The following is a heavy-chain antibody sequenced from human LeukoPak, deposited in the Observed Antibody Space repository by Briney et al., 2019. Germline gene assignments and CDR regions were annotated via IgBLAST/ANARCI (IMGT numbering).Heavy chain of an antibody. V-gene: IGHV2-5*02. D-gene: IGHD3-22*01. CDR2: VYWDGDA. Sequence: SGPTLVNPTQTLTLTCTLSGFSISTTGVGVGWIRQPPGEALEWIALVYWDGDARHSPSLRSRISISKDTSKNQVVFIMTDMDPVDTATYYCVHLSHSSGYYQSFDYWGQGTLVTVSS. J-gene: IGHJ4*02. CDR3: VHLSHSSGYYQSFDY. CDR1: GFSISTTGVG.